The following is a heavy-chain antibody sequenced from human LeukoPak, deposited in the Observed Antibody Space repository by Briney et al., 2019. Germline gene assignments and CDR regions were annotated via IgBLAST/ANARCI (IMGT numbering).Heavy chain of an antibody. V-gene: IGHV4-59*08. D-gene: IGHD2-2*01. CDR2: ISHSGST. J-gene: IGHJ5*02. CDR3: ARLPAHYCSSTSCDDSWFDP. CDR1: GGSINSYY. Sequence: PSETLSLTCTVSGGSINSYYWNWIRQTPGKGPEWIGYISHSGSTSYNPSLKSRVTISIDTSKSQFSLKLRSVTAADTAVYYCARLPAHYCSSTSCDDSWFDPWGQGTLVTVSS.